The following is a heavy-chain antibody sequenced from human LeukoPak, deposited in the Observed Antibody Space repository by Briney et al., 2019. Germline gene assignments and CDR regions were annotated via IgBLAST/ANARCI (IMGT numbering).Heavy chain of an antibody. D-gene: IGHD4-17*01. J-gene: IGHJ2*01. CDR3: ATQPEYGAVGYFDL. V-gene: IGHV3-30*03. Sequence: GRSLRLSCAASGFTFSSYGMHWVRQAPGKGLEWVAVISYDGSNKYYADSVKGRFTISRDNSKNSLYLQMNSLRAEDTAVYYCATQPEYGAVGYFDLWGRGTLVTVSS. CDR2: ISYDGSNK. CDR1: GFTFSSYG.